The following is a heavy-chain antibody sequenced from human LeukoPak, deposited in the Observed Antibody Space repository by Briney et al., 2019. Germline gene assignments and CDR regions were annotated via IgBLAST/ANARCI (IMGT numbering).Heavy chain of an antibody. J-gene: IGHJ5*02. D-gene: IGHD3-22*01. CDR1: GGTFSSYA. CDR2: IIPILGIA. CDR3: ARGQGYYYYDSSGYYGSDP. Sequence: SVKVSCKASGGTFSSYAISWVRQAPGQGLEWMGRIIPILGIANYAQKFQGRVTITADKSTSTAYMELSSLRSEDTAVYYCARGQGYYYYDSSGYYGSDPWGQGTLVTVSS. V-gene: IGHV1-69*04.